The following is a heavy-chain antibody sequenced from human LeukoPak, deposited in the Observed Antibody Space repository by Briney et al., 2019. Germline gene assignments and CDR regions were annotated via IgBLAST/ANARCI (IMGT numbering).Heavy chain of an antibody. D-gene: IGHD1-26*01. J-gene: IGHJ5*02. CDR2: ISSVITTK. V-gene: IGHV3-48*01. CDR3: ATAWELPPYWFDP. CDR1: GFSFSTYS. Sequence: GGSLRLSCAASGFSFSTYSMNWVRQAPGKGLEWVSYISSVITTKYYADSVKGRFTISRDNAKNSLYLQMNSLRSEDTAVYYCATAWELPPYWFDPWGQGTLVTVSS.